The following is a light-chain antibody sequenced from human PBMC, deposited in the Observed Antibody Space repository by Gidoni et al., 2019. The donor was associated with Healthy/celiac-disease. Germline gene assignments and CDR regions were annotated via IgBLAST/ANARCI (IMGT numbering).Light chain of an antibody. CDR3: QQYSNWPPSFT. J-gene: IGKJ3*01. Sequence: EIVMTQSPATLSVSPGETATLPCRPSKSVSSNLAWYQQKPGQAPRLLIYGASTRATGIPARISGSGAGTEFTLTISSLQSEDFAVYYCQQYSNWPPSFTFGPGTKVDIK. V-gene: IGKV3-15*01. CDR2: GAS. CDR1: KSVSSN.